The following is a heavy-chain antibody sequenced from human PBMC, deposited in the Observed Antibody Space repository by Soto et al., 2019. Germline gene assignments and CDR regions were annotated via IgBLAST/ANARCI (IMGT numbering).Heavy chain of an antibody. J-gene: IGHJ5*02. CDR3: ARDPLRAQQLVRWFDP. CDR2: IWYDGSNK. Sequence: PGGSLRLSCAASGFTFSSYGMHWVRQAPGKGLGWVAVIWYDGSNKYYADSVKGRFTISRDNSKNTLYLQMNGLRAEDTAVYYCARDPLRAQQLVRWFDPWGQGTLVTVSS. CDR1: GFTFSSYG. D-gene: IGHD6-13*01. V-gene: IGHV3-33*01.